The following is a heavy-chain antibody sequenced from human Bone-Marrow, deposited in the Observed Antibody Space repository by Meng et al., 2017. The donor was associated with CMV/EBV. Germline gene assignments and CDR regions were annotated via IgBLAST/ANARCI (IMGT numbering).Heavy chain of an antibody. Sequence: GGSLRLSCAASGFTFGGYEMNWVRQAPGKGPEWVSYISTSGTTMHYADSVKGRFTISRDSAKDSLYLQMNSLRAEDTAVYYCARDLHWGCFDYWGRGTLVTFPS. CDR1: GFTFGGYE. D-gene: IGHD7-27*01. CDR3: ARDLHWGCFDY. CDR2: ISTSGTTM. V-gene: IGHV3-48*03. J-gene: IGHJ4*02.